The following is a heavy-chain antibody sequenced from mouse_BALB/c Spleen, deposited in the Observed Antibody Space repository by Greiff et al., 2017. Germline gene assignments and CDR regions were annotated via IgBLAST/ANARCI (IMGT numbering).Heavy chain of an antibody. D-gene: IGHD1-2*01. CDR1: GFNIKDYY. CDR3: ASYYGSWFAY. Sequence: VQLQQSGAELVRPGALVKLSCKASGFNIKDYYMHWVKQRPEQGLEWIGWLDPENGNTIYDPKFQGKASITADTSSNTAYLQLSSLTSEDTAVYYCASYYGSWFAYWGQGTLVTVSA. J-gene: IGHJ3*01. CDR2: LDPENGNT. V-gene: IGHV14-1*02.